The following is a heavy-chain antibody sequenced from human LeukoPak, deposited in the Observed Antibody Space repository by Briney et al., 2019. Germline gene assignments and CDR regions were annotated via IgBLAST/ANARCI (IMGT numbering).Heavy chain of an antibody. CDR2: INHSGST. CDR1: GGSFSGYY. CDR3: ASPLNYYGSGSYAYFDY. V-gene: IGHV4-34*01. Sequence: SETLSLTCAVYGGSFSGYYWSWIRQPPGKGLEWIGEINHSGSTYYNPSLKSRVTISVDTSKNQFSLKLSSVAAADTAVYYCASPLNYYGSGSYAYFDYWGQGTLVTVSS. D-gene: IGHD3-10*01. J-gene: IGHJ4*02.